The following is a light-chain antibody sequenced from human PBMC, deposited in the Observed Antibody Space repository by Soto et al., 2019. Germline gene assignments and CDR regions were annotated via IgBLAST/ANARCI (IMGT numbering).Light chain of an antibody. CDR1: SSNIGSNP. V-gene: IGLV1-44*01. Sequence: QPVLTQPPPASGTPGQRVTISCSGSSSNIGSNPVNWYQQFPGTAPKLLIYRDNQRPSGVPDRISGSKSGTSASLAITGLQSEDEADYYCAAWDDSLNGWVFGGGTKLTVL. J-gene: IGLJ3*02. CDR2: RDN. CDR3: AAWDDSLNGWV.